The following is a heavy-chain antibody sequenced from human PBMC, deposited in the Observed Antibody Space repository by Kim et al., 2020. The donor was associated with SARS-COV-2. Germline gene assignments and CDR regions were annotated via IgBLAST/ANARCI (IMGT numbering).Heavy chain of an antibody. D-gene: IGHD3-22*01. V-gene: IGHV4-39*01. CDR2: IYYSGST. CDR1: GGSISSSSYY. Sequence: SETLSLTCTVSGGSISSSSYYWGWIRQPPGKGLEWIGSIYYSGSTYYNPSLKSRVTISVDTSKNQFSLKLSSVTAADTAVYYCARHAPSGYKNYWGQGTLVTVSS. CDR3: ARHAPSGYKNY. J-gene: IGHJ4*02.